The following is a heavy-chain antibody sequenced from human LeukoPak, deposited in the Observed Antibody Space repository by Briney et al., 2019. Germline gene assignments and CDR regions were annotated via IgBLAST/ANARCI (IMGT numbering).Heavy chain of an antibody. J-gene: IGHJ4*02. CDR1: GGFLHRYY. V-gene: IGHV4-59*08. CDR2: IYYSSST. Sequence: SDTLSLPCTVSGGFLHRYYWRWILQPPAQGLESIGYIYYSSSTNYNPSLKTQVTISVDTSKNQFSVKLSSVIAADAAVYYGARSASGGDALFDYWGQGTLVTVSS. D-gene: IGHD2-21*02. CDR3: ARSASGGDALFDY.